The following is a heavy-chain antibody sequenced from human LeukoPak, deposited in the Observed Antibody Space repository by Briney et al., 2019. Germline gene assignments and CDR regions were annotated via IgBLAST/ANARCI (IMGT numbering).Heavy chain of an antibody. V-gene: IGHV1-69*04. J-gene: IGHJ6*02. Sequence: SVKVSCKASGGTFSSYAISWVRQAPGQGLEWMGRTIPILGIANYAQKFQGRVTITADKSTSTAYMELSSLRSEDTAVYYCALAGYSSGWLASYYYYGMDVWGQGTTVTVSS. CDR2: TIPILGIA. D-gene: IGHD6-19*01. CDR3: ALAGYSSGWLASYYYYGMDV. CDR1: GGTFSSYA.